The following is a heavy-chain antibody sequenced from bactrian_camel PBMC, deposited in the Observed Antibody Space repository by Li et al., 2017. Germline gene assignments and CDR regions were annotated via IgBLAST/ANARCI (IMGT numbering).Heavy chain of an antibody. CDR3: AVDFDHCPPVYSPTGSNY. D-gene: IGHD4*01. V-gene: IGHV3S55*01. J-gene: IGHJ4*01. Sequence: HVQLVESGGGSVQAGGSLRLSCAVSGGDGYTSRRCKMGWYRQVPGKEREGVAIIDTDGSTFYADSVAGRFTISQVNSKNTLSLQMNSLKPEDTAMYICAVDFDHCPPVYSPTGSNYWGQGT. CDR1: GGDGYTSRRCK. CDR2: IDTDGST.